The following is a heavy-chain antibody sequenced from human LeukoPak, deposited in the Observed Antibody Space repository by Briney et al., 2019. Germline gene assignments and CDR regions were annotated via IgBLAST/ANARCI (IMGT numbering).Heavy chain of an antibody. CDR3: ARIRGLFRYFDY. Sequence: PSGTLSLTCAVSGGSTSSSNWGSWVRQPPGKGLEWIGEIYHSGSTNYNPSLKSRVTISVDKSKNQFSLKLSSVTAADTAVYYCARIRGLFRYFDYWGQGTLVTVSS. V-gene: IGHV4-4*02. CDR1: GGSTSSSNW. CDR2: IYHSGST. J-gene: IGHJ4*02. D-gene: IGHD2-21*01.